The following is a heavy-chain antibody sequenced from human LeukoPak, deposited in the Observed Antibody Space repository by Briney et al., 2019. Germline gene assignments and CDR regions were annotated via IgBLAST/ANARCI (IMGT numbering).Heavy chain of an antibody. D-gene: IGHD3-10*01. Sequence: GGSLRLSCVASGFTFSVYWMSWVRQAPGKGLDWVANIKEDGSEKYYVDSVKGRFTISRDNAKNSLYLQMSSLRAEDTAVYYCARGGSWFAPWGQGTLVTVSS. V-gene: IGHV3-7*01. CDR3: ARGGSWFAP. CDR2: IKEDGSEK. CDR1: GFTFSVYW. J-gene: IGHJ5*02.